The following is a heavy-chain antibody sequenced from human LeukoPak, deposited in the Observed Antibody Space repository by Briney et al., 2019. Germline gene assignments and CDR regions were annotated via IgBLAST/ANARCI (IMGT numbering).Heavy chain of an antibody. D-gene: IGHD3-10*01. J-gene: IGHJ4*02. CDR3: ARGRYYYGSGSHYVFDY. CDR1: GGSISSSSYY. V-gene: IGHV4-39*07. Sequence: SETLSLTCTVSGGSISSSSYYWGWIRQPPGKGLEWIGSIYYSGSTYYNPSLKSRVTISVDTSKNQFSLKLSSVTAADTAVYYCARGRYYYGSGSHYVFDYWGQGTLVTVSS. CDR2: IYYSGST.